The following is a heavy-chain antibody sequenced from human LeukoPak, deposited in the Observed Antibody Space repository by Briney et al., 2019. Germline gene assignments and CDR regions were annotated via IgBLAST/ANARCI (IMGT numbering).Heavy chain of an antibody. Sequence: ASVKVSCKACGYTFTSYGISWVRQAPGQGLEWMGWISAYNGNTNYAQKLQGRVTMTTDTSTSTAYMELRSLRSDDTAVYYCARGLRLGELSLYHYYYMDVWGKGTTVTVSS. CDR3: ARGLRLGELSLYHYYYMDV. J-gene: IGHJ6*03. D-gene: IGHD3-16*02. CDR2: ISAYNGNT. CDR1: GYTFTSYG. V-gene: IGHV1-18*01.